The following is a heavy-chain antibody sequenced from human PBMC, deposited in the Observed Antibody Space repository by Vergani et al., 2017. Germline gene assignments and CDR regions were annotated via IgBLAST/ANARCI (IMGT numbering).Heavy chain of an antibody. D-gene: IGHD2-2*01. J-gene: IGHJ6*03. V-gene: IGHV4-59*12. CDR3: ARAKVVVVPAAIRRDYYYMDV. Sequence: QVQLQESGPGLVKPSETLSLTCTVSGGSISSYYWSWIRQPPGKGLEWIGEINHSGSTNYNPSLKSRVTISVDTSKNQFSLKLSSVTAADTAVYYCARAKVVVVPAAIRRDYYYMDVWGKGTTVTVSS. CDR2: INHSGST. CDR1: GGSISSYY.